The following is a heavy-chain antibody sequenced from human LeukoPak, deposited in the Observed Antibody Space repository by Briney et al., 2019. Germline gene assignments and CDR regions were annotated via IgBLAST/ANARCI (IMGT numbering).Heavy chain of an antibody. Sequence: PSETLSLTCAVSGGSISSSNWWSWVRPPPGKGLEWIGSIYYSGSTYYNPSLKSRVTISVDKSKNQFSLKLSSVTAADTAVYYCARDPKTTAKGDYWGQGTLVTVSS. CDR1: GGSISSSNW. CDR2: IYYSGST. D-gene: IGHD4-11*01. J-gene: IGHJ4*02. CDR3: ARDPKTTAKGDY. V-gene: IGHV4-4*02.